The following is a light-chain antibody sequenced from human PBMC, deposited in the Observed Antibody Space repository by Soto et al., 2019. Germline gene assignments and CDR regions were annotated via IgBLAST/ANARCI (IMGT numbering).Light chain of an antibody. CDR2: AAS. Sequence: DIQMTQSPSSLSASVGDRVTITCRASQSISSNLNWYQQKPGKAPNVLIYAASSLQSGVPSRFSGSGSGTDFTLTITNLQPEDFATYYCQHSYVTPWTFGQGTKVDIK. J-gene: IGKJ1*01. V-gene: IGKV1-39*01. CDR3: QHSYVTPWT. CDR1: QSISSN.